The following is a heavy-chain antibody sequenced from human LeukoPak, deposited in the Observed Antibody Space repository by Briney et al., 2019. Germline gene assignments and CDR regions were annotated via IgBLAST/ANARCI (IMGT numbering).Heavy chain of an antibody. CDR3: AKGGKWDVTPFDY. Sequence: PPGGSLRLSCAASGFSLKTYNMNWVRQAPGKGLEWVSTISGGGGSTYYADSVKGRFTISRDNSKNTLYLQVNSLRAEDTAVYYCAKGGKWDVTPFDYWGQGTLVTVSS. CDR1: GFSLKTYN. J-gene: IGHJ4*02. D-gene: IGHD1-26*01. V-gene: IGHV3-23*01. CDR2: ISGGGGST.